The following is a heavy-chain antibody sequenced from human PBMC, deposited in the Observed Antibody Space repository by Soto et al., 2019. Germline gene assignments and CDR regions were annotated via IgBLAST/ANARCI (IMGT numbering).Heavy chain of an antibody. CDR3: ARGAAFWFGP. CDR1: GGSLGSYY. J-gene: IGHJ5*02. V-gene: IGHV4-59*01. Sequence: QVXLQESGPGLVKPSETLSLTCTVSGGSLGSYYWGWXRQPPGKGLEWIAYIYDSGTTHYNXXXXXXXXXXXXXXXXXXXXXXTSVTSADTAVYYCARGAAFWFGPWGQGTLVTVSS. CDR2: IYDSGTT. D-gene: IGHD3-10*01.